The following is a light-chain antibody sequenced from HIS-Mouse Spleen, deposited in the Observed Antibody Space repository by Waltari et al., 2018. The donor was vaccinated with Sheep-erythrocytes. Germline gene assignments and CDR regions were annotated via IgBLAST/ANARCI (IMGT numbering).Light chain of an antibody. V-gene: IGLV2-11*01. J-gene: IGLJ1*01. CDR3: CSYAGSYNHV. CDR1: SSDVGGYNY. CDR2: DVG. Sequence: QSALTQPASVSGSPGQSVTISCTGTSSDVGGYNYVSWYQQHPGKAPKLMIYDVGKRPSGVPDRFSGSKSGNTASLTISGLQAEDEADYYCCSYAGSYNHVFATGTKVTVL.